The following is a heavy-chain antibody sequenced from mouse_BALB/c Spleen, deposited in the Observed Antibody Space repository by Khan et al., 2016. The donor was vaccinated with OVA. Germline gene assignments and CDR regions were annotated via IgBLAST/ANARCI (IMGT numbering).Heavy chain of an antibody. Sequence: QMQLEESGPGLVAPSQSLSITCTVSGFSLTSYGVHWVRQPPGKGLEWLVVIWSDGKTTYNSTLKSRLSISKDNSKSQVFLKMNSLQTDDTAMYYCARNTQMITTVMDYWGQGTSVTVSS. CDR3: ARNTQMITTVMDY. CDR2: IWSDGKT. D-gene: IGHD2-4*01. J-gene: IGHJ4*01. V-gene: IGHV2-6*02. CDR1: GFSLTSYG.